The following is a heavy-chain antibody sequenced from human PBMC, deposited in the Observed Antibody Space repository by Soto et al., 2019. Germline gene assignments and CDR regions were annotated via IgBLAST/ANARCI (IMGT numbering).Heavy chain of an antibody. CDR3: ARGLRAVRTTSSAFVI. CDR1: GGSFSGYY. Sequence: QVQLQQWGAGLLKPSETLSLTCAVYGGSFSGYYWSWIRQPPGKGLEWIGEINHSGSTNYNPSLKSRVTISVYTSKNQFSLKLSSVTAADTAVYYCARGLRAVRTTSSAFVIWGQGTMVTVSS. CDR2: INHSGST. D-gene: IGHD1-1*01. J-gene: IGHJ3*02. V-gene: IGHV4-34*01.